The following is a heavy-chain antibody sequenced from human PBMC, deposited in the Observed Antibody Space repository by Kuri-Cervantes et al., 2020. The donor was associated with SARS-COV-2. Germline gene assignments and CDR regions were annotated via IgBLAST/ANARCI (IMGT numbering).Heavy chain of an antibody. J-gene: IGHJ4*02. Sequence: GGSLRLSCKGPGYSFTSYWIGWVRQMPGKGLEWMGIIYPGDSDTRYSPSFQGQVTISADKSISTAYLQWSSLKASDTAMYYCASGRHLRAPGYWGQGTLVTVSS. CDR2: IYPGDSDT. CDR3: ASGRHLRAPGY. V-gene: IGHV5-51*01. CDR1: GYSFTSYW.